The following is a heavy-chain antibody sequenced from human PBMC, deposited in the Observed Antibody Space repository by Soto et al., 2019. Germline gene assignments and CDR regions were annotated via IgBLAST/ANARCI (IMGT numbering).Heavy chain of an antibody. CDR2: ISGSGDNT. V-gene: IGHV3-23*01. Sequence: EAQLLESGGRLVQPGGSLRLSCAASGFTFSRYAMSWVRQAPGKGLEWVSTISGSGDNTYYADSVKGRFTISRDNSKNTVYLQMNSLRAEDTAVYYCARGAIIVVPTAINYFDYWGQGTLVTVSS. CDR1: GFTFSRYA. CDR3: ARGAIIVVPTAINYFDY. D-gene: IGHD2-2*02. J-gene: IGHJ4*02.